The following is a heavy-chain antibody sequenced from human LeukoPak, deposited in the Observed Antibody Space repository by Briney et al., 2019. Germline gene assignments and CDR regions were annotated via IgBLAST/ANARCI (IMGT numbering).Heavy chain of an antibody. J-gene: IGHJ3*02. D-gene: IGHD3-9*01. CDR2: IYYSGST. V-gene: IGHV4-61*01. Sequence: SETLSLTCTVSGGSISSSSYYWSWIRQPPGKGLEWIGYIYYSGSTNYNPSLKSRVTISVDTSKNQFSLKLSSVTAADTAVYYCARGGQYDIHDAFDIWGQGTMVTVSS. CDR3: ARGGQYDIHDAFDI. CDR1: GGSISSSSYY.